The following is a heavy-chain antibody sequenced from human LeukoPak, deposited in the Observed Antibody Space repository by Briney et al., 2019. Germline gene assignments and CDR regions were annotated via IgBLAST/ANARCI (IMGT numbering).Heavy chain of an antibody. CDR3: ARGEPVS. J-gene: IGHJ4*02. V-gene: IGHV3-53*01. CDR1: GFSVSSNY. Sequence: GGSLRLSCSASGFSVSSNYMTWVRQPPGKGLEWLAVLYSGGSAYYADSVKGRFTISRDNSKNTLYLQMNSLRVEDTAMYYCARGEPVSWGQGTLVTVSS. CDR2: LYSGGSA.